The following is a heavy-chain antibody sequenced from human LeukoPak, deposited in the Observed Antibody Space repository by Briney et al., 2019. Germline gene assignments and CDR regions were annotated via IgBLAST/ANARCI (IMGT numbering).Heavy chain of an antibody. Sequence: GSLRLSCAASGFTFSSYSMNWVRQAPGKGLEWVSSISSSSYIYYADSVKGRFTISRDNAKNSLYLQMNSLRAEDTAVYYCARESDLRGGYIDYWGQGTLVTVSS. J-gene: IGHJ4*02. CDR3: ARESDLRGGYIDY. CDR2: ISSSSYI. V-gene: IGHV3-21*01. CDR1: GFTFSSYS. D-gene: IGHD2-15*01.